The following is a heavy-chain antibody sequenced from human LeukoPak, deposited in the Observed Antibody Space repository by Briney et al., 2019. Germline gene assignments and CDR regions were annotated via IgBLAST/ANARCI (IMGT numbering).Heavy chain of an antibody. V-gene: IGHV3-7*01. CDR1: GFTFSNSW. J-gene: IGHJ4*02. CDR3: AKDTGGILDY. D-gene: IGHD2-8*02. Sequence: GGSLRLSCVTSGFTFSNSWMAWVRQAPGKGPEWVANTKQDASERYHVDSVKGRFTISRDNAKNSLYLQMNSLRAEDSALYYCAKDTGGILDYWGQGTLVTVSS. CDR2: TKQDASER.